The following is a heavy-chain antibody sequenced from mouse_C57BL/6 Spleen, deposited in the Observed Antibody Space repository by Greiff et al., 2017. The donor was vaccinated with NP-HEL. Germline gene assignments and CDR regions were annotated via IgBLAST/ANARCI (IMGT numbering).Heavy chain of an antibody. Sequence: EVQLVESGPELVKPGASVKMSCKASGYTFTDYNMHWVKQSHGKSLEWIGYINPNNGGTSYNQRFQGTATLTVNKASSTAYMELRSLTAEDSAVYYCAREGGPYYFDYWGQGTTLTVSS. CDR1: GYTFTDYN. CDR2: INPNNGGT. D-gene: IGHD3-3*01. J-gene: IGHJ2*01. V-gene: IGHV1-22*01. CDR3: AREGGPYYFDY.